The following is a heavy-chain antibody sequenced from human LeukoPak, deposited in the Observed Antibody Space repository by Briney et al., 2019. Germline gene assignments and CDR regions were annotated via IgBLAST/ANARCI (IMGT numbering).Heavy chain of an antibody. CDR2: VSWDGTNQ. D-gene: IGHD3-16*01. J-gene: IGHJ5*02. V-gene: IGHV3-30*04. CDR1: GFTFKTYT. CDR3: ARDKGSAWGFDL. Sequence: GGSLRLSCSGTGFTFKTYTLHGVREAPGKGLEWVSGVSWDGTNQFYPDSVKGRFTISRDNSKNTVFLEMDMLRTDDTGVYYCARDKGSAWGFDLWGQGTLVTVSS.